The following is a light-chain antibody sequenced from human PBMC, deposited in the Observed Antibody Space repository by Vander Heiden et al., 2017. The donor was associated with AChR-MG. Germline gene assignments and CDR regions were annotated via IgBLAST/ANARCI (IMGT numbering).Light chain of an antibody. Sequence: QSVLTQPPSASGTPGQRVTIPCSGSSSNLGSNSVYWYQQLPGTAPKLLIYRNNQRPSGVPDRFSGSKSGTSASLAISGLRSEDEADYYGAAWDDSLSGWVFGGGTKLTVL. CDR1: SSNLGSNS. J-gene: IGLJ3*02. V-gene: IGLV1-47*01. CDR2: RNN. CDR3: AAWDDSLSGWV.